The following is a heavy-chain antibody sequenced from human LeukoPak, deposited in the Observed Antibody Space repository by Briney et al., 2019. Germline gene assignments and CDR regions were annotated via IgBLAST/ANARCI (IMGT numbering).Heavy chain of an antibody. D-gene: IGHD1-26*01. CDR1: GGSFSVYH. Sequence: SETLSLTCAVSGGSFSVYHWTWIRQPPGKGLEWIGVIDHSGSPNYNPSLKSRVTIVLDTSKTQFSLKLSSVTAADTAVYYCARGTERVWELLHVWGQGTPVTVSS. CDR2: IDHSGSP. V-gene: IGHV4-34*01. J-gene: IGHJ4*02. CDR3: ARGTERVWELLHV.